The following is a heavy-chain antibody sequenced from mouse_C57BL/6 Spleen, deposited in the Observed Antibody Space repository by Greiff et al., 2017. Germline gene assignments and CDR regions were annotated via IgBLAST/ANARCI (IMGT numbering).Heavy chain of an antibody. CDR3: ARSGGYYDWYFDV. CDR2: IDPEDGET. CDR1: GFNITDYY. J-gene: IGHJ1*03. D-gene: IGHD2-3*01. V-gene: IGHV14-2*01. Sequence: EVQLQQSGAELVKPGASVKLSCTASGFNITDYYMHWVKQRTEQGLEWIGRIDPEDGETKYAPKFQGKDTITADTSSNTAYLQLSSLTSEDTAVYYCARSGGYYDWYFDVWGTGTTVTVSS.